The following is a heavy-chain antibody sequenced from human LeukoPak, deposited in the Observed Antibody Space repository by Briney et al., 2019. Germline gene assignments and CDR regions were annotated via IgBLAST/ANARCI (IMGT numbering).Heavy chain of an antibody. CDR2: ISGSGDST. J-gene: IGHJ4*02. D-gene: IGHD6-19*01. CDR1: GFTFSSYA. CDR3: AKDPRAGSGWGSFDY. V-gene: IGHV3-23*01. Sequence: GGSLRLSCAASGFTFSSYAMSWVRQAPGKGLEWVSGISGSGDSTYYADSVKGRFSISRDNSKNTLWLQMNSLKDEDTAVYYCAKDPRAGSGWGSFDYWGQGTLVTVSS.